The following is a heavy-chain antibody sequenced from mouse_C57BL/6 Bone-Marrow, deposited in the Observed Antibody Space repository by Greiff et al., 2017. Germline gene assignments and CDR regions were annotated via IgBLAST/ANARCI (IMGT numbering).Heavy chain of an antibody. CDR2: FYPGSGSI. Sequence: QVQLKESGAELVKPGASVKLSCKASGYTFTEYTIHWVKQRSGQGLEWIGWFYPGSGSIKYNEKFKDKATLTADKSSSTVYMELSRMTSEDSAVYFCAGHEDRNDYYGLDYWGQGTTLTVSS. D-gene: IGHD1-1*01. CDR1: GYTFTEYT. V-gene: IGHV1-62-2*01. J-gene: IGHJ2*01. CDR3: AGHEDRNDYYGLDY.